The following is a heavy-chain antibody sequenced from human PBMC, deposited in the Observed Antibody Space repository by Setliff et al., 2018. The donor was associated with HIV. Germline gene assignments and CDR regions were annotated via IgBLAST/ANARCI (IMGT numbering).Heavy chain of an antibody. D-gene: IGHD2-2*02. CDR3: VRDLYDY. Sequence: ASVKVSCKASGYTFTSYGVTWVRQAPGQGLEWMGWINANSGHTNYAQKFQDRVTITADTSSTTAYMELSSLRSDDTAVYFCVRDLYDYWGQGTLVTVSS. J-gene: IGHJ4*02. CDR2: INANSGHT. V-gene: IGHV1-18*01. CDR1: GYTFTSYG.